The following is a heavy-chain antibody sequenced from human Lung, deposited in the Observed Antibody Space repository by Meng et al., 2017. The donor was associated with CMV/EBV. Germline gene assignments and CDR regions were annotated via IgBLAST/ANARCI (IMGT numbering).Heavy chain of an antibody. CDR1: GFSVNDKY. J-gene: IGHJ4*02. Sequence: VQFVEAGGGLVQPWGSLSLSCATSGFSVNDKYMRWVRQPPGKGLEWVSIIYRGDNTYYADSVKGRFTVSRDNSKNTMYLQMNSLRVEDTAVYYCTGDSQLHPNLDYWGQGTLVTVSS. CDR3: TGDSQLHPNLDY. V-gene: IGHV3-66*01. CDR2: IYRGDNT. D-gene: IGHD3-10*01.